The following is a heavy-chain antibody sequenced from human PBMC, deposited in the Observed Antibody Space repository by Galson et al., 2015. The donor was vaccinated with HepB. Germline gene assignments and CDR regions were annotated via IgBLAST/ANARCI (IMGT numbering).Heavy chain of an antibody. CDR2: IIPIFGTA. J-gene: IGHJ3*02. D-gene: IGHD2-2*01. CDR1: GGTFSSYA. CDR3: ARNIVVVPAAIPHRAFDI. Sequence: SVKVSCKASGGTFSSYAISWVRQAPGQGLEWMGGIIPIFGTANYAQKFQGRVSITADGSTSTAYMELSSLRSEDTAVYYCARNIVVVPAAIPHRAFDIWGQGTMVTVSS. V-gene: IGHV1-69*13.